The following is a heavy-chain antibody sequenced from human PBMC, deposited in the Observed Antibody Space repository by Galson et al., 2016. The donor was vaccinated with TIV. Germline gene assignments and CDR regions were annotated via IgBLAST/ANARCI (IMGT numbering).Heavy chain of an antibody. J-gene: IGHJ4*02. V-gene: IGHV1-69*02. CDR3: ARADSVDISSTEY. D-gene: IGHD3-9*01. CDR1: GGTFISYT. Sequence: VKASCKASGGTFISYTLSWVRQAPGQGLEWMGRIIPVLGMTNYAQKFQGRVTITADRFTGTAYLELSSLKPGDTAVYYCARADSVDISSTEYWGQGTLVTVSS. CDR2: IIPVLGMT.